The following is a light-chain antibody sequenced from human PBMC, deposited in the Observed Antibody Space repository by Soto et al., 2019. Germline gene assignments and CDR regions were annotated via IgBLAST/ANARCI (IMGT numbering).Light chain of an antibody. J-gene: IGLJ1*01. CDR3: SSYTSSSTNV. V-gene: IGLV2-14*01. Sequence: QSALTQPASVSGSPGQSITISCTGTSSDVGGYNYVSWYQQHPGKAPKLMIYEVTNRPSGVSNRFSGSKSGNTASLTISGLQAEDAAYYCSSSYTSSSTNVFGPGTKVTVL. CDR1: SSDVGGYNY. CDR2: EVT.